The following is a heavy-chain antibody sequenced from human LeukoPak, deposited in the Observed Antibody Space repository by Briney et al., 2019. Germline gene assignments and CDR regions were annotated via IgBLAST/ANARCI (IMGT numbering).Heavy chain of an antibody. CDR3: ARAGYDILTGYYNGWFDP. J-gene: IGHJ5*02. Sequence: PSETLSLTCAVYGGSFSGYYWSWIRQPPGKGLEWIGEINHSGSTNYNPSLKSRVTISVDTSKNQFSLKLSSVTAADTAVYYCARAGYDILTGYYNGWFDPWGQGTLVTVSS. D-gene: IGHD3-9*01. V-gene: IGHV4-34*01. CDR2: INHSGST. CDR1: GGSFSGYY.